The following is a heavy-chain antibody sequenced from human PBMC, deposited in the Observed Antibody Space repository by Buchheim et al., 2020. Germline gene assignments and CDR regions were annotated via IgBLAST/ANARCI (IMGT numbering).Heavy chain of an antibody. D-gene: IGHD2-15*01. J-gene: IGHJ1*01. Sequence: QVTLRESGPALVKPTQTLTLTCTFSGFSLSTSGMCVSWIRQPPGKALEWLARIDWDDDKYYSTSLKTSLTISQDTSKNQVVLTMTNMDPVDTATYYCARIGDCSGGSSPAYFQHWGQGTL. CDR1: GFSLSTSGMC. CDR3: ARIGDCSGGSSPAYFQH. CDR2: IDWDDDK. V-gene: IGHV2-70*15.